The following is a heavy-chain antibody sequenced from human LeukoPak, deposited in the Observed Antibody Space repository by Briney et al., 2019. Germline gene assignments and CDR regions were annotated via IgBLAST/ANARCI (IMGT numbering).Heavy chain of an antibody. CDR2: INPNSGGT. CDR3: AGDQGALDFWSGYSENFDY. CDR1: GYTFTGYY. Sequence: ASVKVSCKASGYTFTGYYMHWVRQAPGQGLEWMGWINPNSGGTNYAQKFQGRVTMTRDTSISTAYMELSRLRSDDTAVYYCAGDQGALDFWSGYSENFDYWGQGTLVTVSS. D-gene: IGHD3-3*01. J-gene: IGHJ4*02. V-gene: IGHV1-2*02.